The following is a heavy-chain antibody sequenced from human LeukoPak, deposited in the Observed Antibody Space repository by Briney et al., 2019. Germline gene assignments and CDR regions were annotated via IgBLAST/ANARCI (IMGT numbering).Heavy chain of an antibody. J-gene: IGHJ4*02. CDR3: ARGIYGGNSPLVDY. Sequence: ASVKVSCKASGYTFTSYYMHWVRQAPGQGLEWMGWINPKSGGTNYPQKFQGRVTMTRDTSISTAYMELSRLRSDDTAVYYCARGIYGGNSPLVDYWGQGTLVTVSS. D-gene: IGHD4-23*01. CDR2: INPKSGGT. V-gene: IGHV1-2*02. CDR1: GYTFTSYY.